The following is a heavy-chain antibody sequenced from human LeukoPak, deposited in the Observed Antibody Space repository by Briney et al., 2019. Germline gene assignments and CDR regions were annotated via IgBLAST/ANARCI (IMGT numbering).Heavy chain of an antibody. D-gene: IGHD4-11*01. J-gene: IGHJ4*02. CDR1: GYTFTGYY. Sequence: ASVNVFCRASGYTFTGYYMHGVRQARGRGREGMGWINPNSGGTNYAQKFQGRVTMTRDTSISTAYMELSRMRSDDTAVYYCARRIYSNYVFDYWGQGTLVTVSS. CDR3: ARRIYSNYVFDY. V-gene: IGHV1-2*02. CDR2: INPNSGGT.